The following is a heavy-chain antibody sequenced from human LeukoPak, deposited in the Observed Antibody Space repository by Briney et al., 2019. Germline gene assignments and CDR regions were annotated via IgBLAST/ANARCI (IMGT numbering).Heavy chain of an antibody. Sequence: GGSLRLSCVASGFTFDDYAMHWVRQVTGKGLEWVSGISWNSGSVGYAGSVKGRFSISRDNAKNSLYLQMNSLRDEDMAFYYCAKTRSVDEEYFDYWGQGTLVTVSS. CDR1: GFTFDDYA. V-gene: IGHV3-9*03. J-gene: IGHJ4*02. CDR3: AKTRSVDEEYFDY. CDR2: ISWNSGSV.